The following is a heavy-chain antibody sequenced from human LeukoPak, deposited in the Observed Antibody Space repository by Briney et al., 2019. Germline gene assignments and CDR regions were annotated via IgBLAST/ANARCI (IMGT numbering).Heavy chain of an antibody. Sequence: ASVKVSCKASGYTFTGYYMHWVRQAPGQGLEWMGRINPNSGGTNYAQKFQGRVTMTRDTSISTAYMELSRLRSDGTAVYYCARVGRGDGYNYDYWGQGALVTVSS. D-gene: IGHD5-24*01. CDR3: ARVGRGDGYNYDY. J-gene: IGHJ4*02. V-gene: IGHV1-2*06. CDR2: INPNSGGT. CDR1: GYTFTGYY.